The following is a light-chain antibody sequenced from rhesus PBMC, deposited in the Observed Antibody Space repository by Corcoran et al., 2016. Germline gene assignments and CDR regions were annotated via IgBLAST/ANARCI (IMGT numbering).Light chain of an antibody. J-gene: IGKJ2*01. V-gene: IGKV1-69*01. CDR1: QGISKW. Sequence: DIQMTQSPSSLSASVGDRVTITCRASQGISKWVAWYQQKPGKAPKLLIYRASNLETGGPSRFSGSGSGTDFTLTISRLQPEDIATYYCQQHDDSPYSFGQGTKVEIK. CDR3: QQHDDSPYS. CDR2: RAS.